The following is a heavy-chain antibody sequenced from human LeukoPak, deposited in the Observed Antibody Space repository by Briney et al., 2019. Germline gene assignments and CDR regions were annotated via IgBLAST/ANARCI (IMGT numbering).Heavy chain of an antibody. Sequence: ASVKVSCKASGYTFTDYYIHWVRQAPGQGLEWMGWINPNSGGTNYARKFQGRVTMSRDTSISTAYMDLSNLRSDDTAVYYCARDYDPDPLNAFDIWGQGTMVTVSS. CDR1: GYTFTDYY. V-gene: IGHV1-2*02. CDR2: INPNSGGT. CDR3: ARDYDPDPLNAFDI. J-gene: IGHJ3*02. D-gene: IGHD3-16*01.